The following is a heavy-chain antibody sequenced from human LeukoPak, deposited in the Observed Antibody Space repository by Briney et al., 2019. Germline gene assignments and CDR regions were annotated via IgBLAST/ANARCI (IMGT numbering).Heavy chain of an antibody. Sequence: GRSLRLSCAATGFTFSHYALHWVRQAPGKGLEWVALIGHDGADKYYADSVKGRFTISRDNSKNTLYLQMNSLRAEDTAVYYCAKDGSDITMVRGSYYYYYYMDVWGKGTTVTISS. CDR1: GFTFSHYA. D-gene: IGHD3-10*01. J-gene: IGHJ6*03. V-gene: IGHV3-30*04. CDR2: IGHDGADK. CDR3: AKDGSDITMVRGSYYYYYYMDV.